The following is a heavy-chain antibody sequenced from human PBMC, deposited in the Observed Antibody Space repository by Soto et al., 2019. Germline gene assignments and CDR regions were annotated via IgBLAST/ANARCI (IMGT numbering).Heavy chain of an antibody. J-gene: IGHJ3*01. CDR3: GYMPPQQWTACNV. D-gene: IGHD6-19*01. CDR1: GFSLSTTSVG. Sequence: QIILKESGPMLVKPTQTLTLTCSFSGFSLSTTSVGVGWIRQPPGTALQWLALIYWDGDKRYSPSQKRRLTITKDTAKNQVVLTITNMDPVDTGTYYCGYMPPQQWTACNVWGQGTMVSVSS. V-gene: IGHV2-5*02. CDR2: IYWDGDK.